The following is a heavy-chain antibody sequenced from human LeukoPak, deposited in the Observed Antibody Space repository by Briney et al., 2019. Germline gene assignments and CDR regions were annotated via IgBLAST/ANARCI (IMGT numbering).Heavy chain of an antibody. D-gene: IGHD2-21*01. Sequence: GASVKVSCKASGGTFSSYAISWVRQAPGQGLEWMGGIIPIFGTANYAQKFQGRVTITADKSTSTAYMELSSLRSEDTAVYYCARMVSSAYCGGDCYGYYMDVWGKGTTVTVSS. V-gene: IGHV1-69*06. CDR3: ARMVSSAYCGGDCYGYYMDV. J-gene: IGHJ6*03. CDR2: IIPIFGTA. CDR1: GGTFSSYA.